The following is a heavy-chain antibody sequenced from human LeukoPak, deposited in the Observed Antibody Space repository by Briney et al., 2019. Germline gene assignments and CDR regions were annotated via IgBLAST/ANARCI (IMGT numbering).Heavy chain of an antibody. V-gene: IGHV1-69*05. CDR1: GGTFSSYA. CDR2: IIPIFGTA. Sequence: GSSVKVSCKASGGTFSSYAISWVRQAPGQGLEWMGGIIPIFGTANYAQKFQGRVSMTRDTSTTTVYMELSSLRSEDTAVYYCARGNWGADQPKLGKNYFDYWGQGTLVTVSS. D-gene: IGHD7-27*01. CDR3: ARGNWGADQPKLGKNYFDY. J-gene: IGHJ4*02.